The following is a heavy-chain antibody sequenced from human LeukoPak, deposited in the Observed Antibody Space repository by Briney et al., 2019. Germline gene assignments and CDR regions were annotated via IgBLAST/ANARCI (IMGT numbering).Heavy chain of an antibody. V-gene: IGHV4-39*07. CDR1: GVSIRSGDYY. CDR3: ARELTYSGSYRNFDN. D-gene: IGHD1-26*01. CDR2: MSSGGSI. J-gene: IGHJ4*02. Sequence: SETLSLTCTVSGVSIRSGDYYWGWIRQSPGKGLEWIGSMSSGGSIFYNPSLKSRVTISVDTSNNHFSLKLSSVTAADTAVYFCARELTYSGSYRNFDNWGQGTLVTVSS.